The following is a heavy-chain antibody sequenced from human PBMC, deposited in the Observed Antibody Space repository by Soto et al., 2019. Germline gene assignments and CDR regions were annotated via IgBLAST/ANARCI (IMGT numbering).Heavy chain of an antibody. D-gene: IGHD3-16*02. CDR2: ISGSGGST. Sequence: GGSLRLSCAASGFTFSSYAMSWVRQAPGKGLEWVSAISGSGGSTYYADSVKGRFTISRDNSKNTLYLQMNSLRAEDTAVYYCAKDRSSPGDYDYIWGSYRYQGDAFDIWGQGTMVTVSS. J-gene: IGHJ3*02. V-gene: IGHV3-23*01. CDR1: GFTFSSYA. CDR3: AKDRSSPGDYDYIWGSYRYQGDAFDI.